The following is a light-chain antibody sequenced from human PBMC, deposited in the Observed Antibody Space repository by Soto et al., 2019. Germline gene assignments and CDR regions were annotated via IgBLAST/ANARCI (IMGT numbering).Light chain of an antibody. CDR1: QSISSW. J-gene: IGKJ4*01. Sequence: DIQMTQSPSTLSASVGDRVTITCRASQSISSWLAWYQQKPGKAPKLLIYKASSLESGVPSRFSGSGSGTEFTPTTSSLQPDDFATYYCQQYNSYPSFGGGTKVEIK. CDR2: KAS. CDR3: QQYNSYPS. V-gene: IGKV1-5*03.